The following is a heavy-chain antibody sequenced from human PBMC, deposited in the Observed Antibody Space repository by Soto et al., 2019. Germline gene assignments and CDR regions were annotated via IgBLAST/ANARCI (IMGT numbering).Heavy chain of an antibody. Sequence: EVQLVESGGGLVKPGGSLKHSCQPSGFSLTNAWMGGVRKVPGKGQEWVGRSKSQTEGGTTEYPAPGKGRFTISRDDSKNTLSPQMDSLKSEDTGLYYCTTDRGITHLVIFASWGLGTLVTVSS. CDR1: GFSLTNAW. CDR2: SKSQTEGGTT. D-gene: IGHD3-16*01. J-gene: IGHJ4*02. CDR3: TTDRGITHLVIFAS. V-gene: IGHV3-15*01.